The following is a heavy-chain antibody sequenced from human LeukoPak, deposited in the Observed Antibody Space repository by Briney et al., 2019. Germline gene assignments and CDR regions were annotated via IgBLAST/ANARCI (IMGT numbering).Heavy chain of an antibody. CDR3: AKDSTGYSSGWYFDY. Sequence: PGGSLRLSCAASGFTFSSYAMSWVRQAPGKGLEWVSAISGGGGSTYYADSVKGRFTISRDNSKNTLYLQVNSLRAEDTAVYYCAKDSTGYSSGWYFDYWGQGTLVTVSS. V-gene: IGHV3-23*01. CDR1: GFTFSSYA. D-gene: IGHD6-19*01. J-gene: IGHJ4*02. CDR2: ISGGGGST.